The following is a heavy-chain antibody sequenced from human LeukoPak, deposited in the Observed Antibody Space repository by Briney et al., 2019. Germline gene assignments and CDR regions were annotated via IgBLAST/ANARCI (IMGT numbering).Heavy chain of an antibody. D-gene: IGHD3-10*01. J-gene: IGHJ6*03. Sequence: SQTLSLTCAISGDSVSRNRTAWNWIRQSPSRGLEWLGRTYYRSKWYNDYAVSVKSRITINADTSKNQFSLQLNSVTPEDTAVYYCARDKPLWLGELLHAYYYFYMDVWGKGTTVTISS. V-gene: IGHV6-1*01. CDR2: TYYRSKWYN. CDR3: ARDKPLWLGELLHAYYYFYMDV. CDR1: GDSVSRNRTA.